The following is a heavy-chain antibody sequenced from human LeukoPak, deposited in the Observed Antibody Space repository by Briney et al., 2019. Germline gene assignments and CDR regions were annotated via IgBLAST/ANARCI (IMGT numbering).Heavy chain of an antibody. J-gene: IGHJ6*03. CDR2: INTNTGNP. CDR3: ARRYGITIFGVVIMDYYYMDV. V-gene: IGHV7-4-1*02. D-gene: IGHD3-3*01. CDR1: GYTFTSYA. Sequence: ASVKVSCKASGYTFTSYAMNWVRQAPGQGLEWMGWINTNTGNPTYAQGFTGRFVFSLDTSVSTAYLQISSLKAEDTAVYYCARRYGITIFGVVIMDYYYMDVWGKGTTVTVSS.